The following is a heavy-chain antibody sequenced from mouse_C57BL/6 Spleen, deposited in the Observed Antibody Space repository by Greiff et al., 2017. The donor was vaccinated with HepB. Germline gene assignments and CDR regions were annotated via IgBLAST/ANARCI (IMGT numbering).Heavy chain of an antibody. J-gene: IGHJ2*01. CDR2: INPNNGGT. CDR1: GYTFTDYY. D-gene: IGHD2-2*01. Sequence: EVKLQQSGPELVKPGASVKISCKASGYTFTDYYMNWVKQSHGKSLEWIGDINPNNGGTSYNQKFKGKATLTVDKSSSTAYMELRSLTSEDSAVYYCARKEGYGYDDYWGQGTTLTVSS. V-gene: IGHV1-26*01. CDR3: ARKEGYGYDDY.